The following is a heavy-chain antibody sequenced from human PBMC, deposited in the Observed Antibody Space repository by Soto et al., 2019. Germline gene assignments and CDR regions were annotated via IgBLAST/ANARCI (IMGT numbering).Heavy chain of an antibody. CDR1: GFSFSSSA. D-gene: IGHD3-22*01. CDR2: ISHDESNN. CDR3: AKRERDYYNSSSGYYYFDY. Sequence: QVQLVESGGGVVQPGGSLRLSCAASGFSFSSSAMHLGRQVPGKGLEWVAAISHDESNNYCADSVKGRFTISRDNFKNTLYLQTDSLRVEDTAVYYCAKRERDYYNSSSGYYYFDYWGQGTLVTVSS. J-gene: IGHJ4*02. V-gene: IGHV3-30*18.